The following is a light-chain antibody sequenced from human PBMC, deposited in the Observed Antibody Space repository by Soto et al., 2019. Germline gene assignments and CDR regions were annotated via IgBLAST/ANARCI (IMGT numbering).Light chain of an antibody. J-gene: IGKJ1*01. CDR1: QSISRY. CDR3: QESET. Sequence: DIQMTQSPSSLSASVGDRVAITCRASQSISRYLNWYQQKPGKAPKLLIYAASSLQSGVPSGFSGGGSGTDFTLTISSLQPEDFATYYCQESETFGQGTKVDIK. V-gene: IGKV1-39*01. CDR2: AAS.